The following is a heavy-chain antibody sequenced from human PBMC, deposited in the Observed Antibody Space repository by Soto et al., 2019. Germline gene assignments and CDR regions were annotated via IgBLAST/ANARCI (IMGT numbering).Heavy chain of an antibody. CDR2: INVNNGNT. Sequence: QIQLVQSGAEVKKPGASVKVSCKASGYSFTSYGVSWVRQAPGQGLEWIGWINVNNGNTNYAQKFQGRVTMTTDTSTSTAYMELRSLRSDDTAVYYCATSYDSGFDPWGQGTLVTVSS. D-gene: IGHD5-12*01. J-gene: IGHJ5*02. CDR1: GYSFTSYG. CDR3: ATSYDSGFDP. V-gene: IGHV1-18*04.